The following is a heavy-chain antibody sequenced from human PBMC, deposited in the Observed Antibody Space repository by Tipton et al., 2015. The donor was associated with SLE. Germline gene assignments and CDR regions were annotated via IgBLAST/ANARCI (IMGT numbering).Heavy chain of an antibody. CDR3: ARRRGSSWYEDYFDY. CDR1: GGSFGSPY. J-gene: IGHJ4*02. Sequence: TLSLTCTVSGGSFGSPYWNWVRQSPEKGLEWIGYISYSGTTTYNPSLTSRVSMSIGTSKNQFSLKLRSVTAADTAVYFCARRRGSSWYEDYFDYWGQGTLVTVSS. CDR2: ISYSGTT. D-gene: IGHD6-13*01. V-gene: IGHV4-59*11.